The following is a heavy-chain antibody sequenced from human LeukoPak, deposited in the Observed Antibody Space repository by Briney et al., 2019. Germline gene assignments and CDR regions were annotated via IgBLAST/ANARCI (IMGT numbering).Heavy chain of an antibody. Sequence: GGSLRLSCAASGFTFSTYNMNWVRQAPGKGLEWVSSITSGGGYTYYADSVKGRFTTSRDNAKNSLSLRLDSLRAEDTAVYYCARVEEAYCSSTSCYYWFDPWGQGTLVTVSS. D-gene: IGHD2-2*01. CDR2: ITSGGGYT. CDR1: GFTFSTYN. V-gene: IGHV3-21*06. CDR3: ARVEEAYCSSTSCYYWFDP. J-gene: IGHJ5*02.